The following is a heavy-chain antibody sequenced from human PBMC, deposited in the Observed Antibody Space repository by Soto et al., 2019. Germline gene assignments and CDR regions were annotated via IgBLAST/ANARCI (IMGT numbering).Heavy chain of an antibody. CDR3: ARSIWRSAGYYYYGMAV. Sequence: QVQLVQSGAEVKKPGASVKVSCKASGYTFTGYYMHWVRQAPGQGLDWMGWINPNSGGTNFAQKFHGWVTMTRDTSISTAYMELSRRRSDDTAVYYCARSIWRSAGYYYYGMAVRGQGTTVTVSS. D-gene: IGHD2-2*02. J-gene: IGHJ6*02. CDR1: GYTFTGYY. V-gene: IGHV1-2*04. CDR2: INPNSGGT.